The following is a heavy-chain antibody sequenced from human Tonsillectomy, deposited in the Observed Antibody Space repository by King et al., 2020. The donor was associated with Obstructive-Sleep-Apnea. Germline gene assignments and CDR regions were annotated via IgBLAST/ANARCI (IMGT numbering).Heavy chain of an antibody. J-gene: IGHJ4*02. CDR3: ATRMVAPFYFDY. D-gene: IGHD4/OR15-4a*01. Sequence: VQLQESGPGLVKPSQTLSLTCTVSGGSISSGGYYWSWIRQHPGKGLEWIGYIYYSGSTYYNPSLKSRVTISVDTAKNHFSLKLSSVTAADTAVYYCATRMVAPFYFDYWGQGTLVTVSS. CDR1: GGSISSGGYY. CDR2: IYYSGST. V-gene: IGHV4-31*03.